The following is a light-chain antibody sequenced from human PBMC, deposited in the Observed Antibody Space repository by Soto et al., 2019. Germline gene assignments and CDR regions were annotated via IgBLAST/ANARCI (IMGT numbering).Light chain of an antibody. CDR1: QSVSSN. CDR3: QQYDKYST. CDR2: GAS. J-gene: IGKJ1*01. V-gene: IGKV3-15*01. Sequence: EIVMTQSPATLSVSPGERATLSCRASQSVSSNLAWYQQKPGQAPRLLMYGASTRATDIPARFSGSGFGTEFTLTISSLQPDDFATYFCQQYDKYSTFGHGTKVDVK.